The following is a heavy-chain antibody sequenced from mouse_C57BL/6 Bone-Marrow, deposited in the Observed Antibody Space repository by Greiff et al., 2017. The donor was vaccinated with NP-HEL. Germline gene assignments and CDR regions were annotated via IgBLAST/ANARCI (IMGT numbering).Heavy chain of an antibody. CDR1: GFSLTSYG. Sequence: VQLKESGPGLVQPSQSLSITCTVSGFSLTSYGVHWVRQSPGKGLEWLGVIWRGGSTDYNAAFMSRLSITKDNSKSQVFFKMNSLQADDTAIYYCAKNLNGSSFSYWYFDVWGTGTTVTVAS. D-gene: IGHD1-1*01. CDR2: IWRGGST. V-gene: IGHV2-5*01. CDR3: AKNLNGSSFSYWYFDV. J-gene: IGHJ1*03.